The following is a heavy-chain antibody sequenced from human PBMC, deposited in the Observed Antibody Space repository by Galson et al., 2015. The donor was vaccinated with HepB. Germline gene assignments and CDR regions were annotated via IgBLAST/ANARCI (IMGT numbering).Heavy chain of an antibody. J-gene: IGHJ4*02. D-gene: IGHD1/OR15-1a*01. V-gene: IGHV3-9*01. CDR3: AKEGTGSKYFDY. Sequence: SLRLSCAASGFTFDYSGMHWVRQAPGKGLEWVSTVSWNSGSKSFADSVKGRFTISRDNAKNSLFLQMTSLRPEDTALYYCAKEGTGSKYFDYWGQGTLVTVSS. CDR2: VSWNSGSK. CDR1: GFTFDYSG.